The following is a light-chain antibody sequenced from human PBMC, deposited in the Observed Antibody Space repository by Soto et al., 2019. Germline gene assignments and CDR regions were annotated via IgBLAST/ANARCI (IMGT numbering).Light chain of an antibody. CDR2: GAS. CDR3: QQYHNWPWT. V-gene: IGKV3-15*01. CDR1: HSVTTN. J-gene: IGKJ1*01. Sequence: EIVMTQSPATLSVSPGERATLSCRASHSVTTNLAWYQQKPGQVPRLLIYGASTRATGVPARFSASGSGTEFTPTISSLQSEDFAVYFCQQYHNWPWTFGQGTKVEIK.